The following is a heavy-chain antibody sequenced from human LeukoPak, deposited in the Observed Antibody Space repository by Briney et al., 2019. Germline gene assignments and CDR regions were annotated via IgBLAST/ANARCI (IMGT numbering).Heavy chain of an antibody. V-gene: IGHV4-59*02. J-gene: IGHJ4*02. CDR2: LYYSGYT. D-gene: IGHD5-18*01. CDR3: ARVAPQGGYSYGYYFDY. Sequence: SETLSLTCTVSGDSVSGYYWSWIRQPPGKGLEWMGYLYYSGYTNYNPSLTSRVTISVDTSKNQLSLKLSSVTAADTAVYYCARVAPQGGYSYGYYFDYWGQGSLVTVSS. CDR1: GDSVSGYY.